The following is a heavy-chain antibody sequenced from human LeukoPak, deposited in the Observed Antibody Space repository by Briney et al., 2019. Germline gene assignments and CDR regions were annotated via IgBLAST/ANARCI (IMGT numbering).Heavy chain of an antibody. CDR1: GGSISSGGYY. D-gene: IGHD1-26*01. CDR2: IYYSGST. J-gene: IGHJ4*02. Sequence: SETLSLTCTVSGGSISSGGYYWSWIRQHPGTGLEWIGYIYYSGSTYYNPSLKSRVTISVDTSKNQFSLKLSSVTAADTAVYYCARTPRASGSRYYFDYWGQGTLVTVSS. CDR3: ARTPRASGSRYYFDY. V-gene: IGHV4-31*03.